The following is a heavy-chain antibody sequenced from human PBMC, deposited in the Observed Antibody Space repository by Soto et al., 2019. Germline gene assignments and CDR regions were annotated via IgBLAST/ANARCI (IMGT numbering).Heavy chain of an antibody. Sequence: SETLSLTCTVSGGSISSYYWSWIRQPPGKGLEWIGYIYYSGSTNYNPSLKSRVTISVDTSKNQFSLKLSSVTAADTAVYYCARDLAKQTGPSYYYYYMDVWGKGTTVTVSS. J-gene: IGHJ6*03. CDR1: GGSISSYY. CDR2: IYYSGST. CDR3: ARDLAKQTGPSYYYYYMDV. V-gene: IGHV4-59*01.